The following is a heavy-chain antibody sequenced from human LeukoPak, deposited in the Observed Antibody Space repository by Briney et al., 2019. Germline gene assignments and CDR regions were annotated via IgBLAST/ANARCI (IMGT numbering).Heavy chain of an antibody. Sequence: GASVKVSCKASGYTFTSYAISWVRQAPGQGLEWMGRIIPILGIANHAQKFQGRVTITADKSTSTAYMELSSLRSEDTAVYYCARVSGSYTGFDYWGQGTLVTVSS. D-gene: IGHD1-26*01. CDR3: ARVSGSYTGFDY. CDR2: IIPILGIA. V-gene: IGHV1-69*04. J-gene: IGHJ4*02. CDR1: GYTFTSYA.